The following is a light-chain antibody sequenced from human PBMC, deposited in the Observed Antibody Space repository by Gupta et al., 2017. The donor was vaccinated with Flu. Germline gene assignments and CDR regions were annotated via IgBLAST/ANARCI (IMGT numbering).Light chain of an antibody. CDR3: QVWDGRDDYDFI. CDR1: NFGIKS. CDR2: DDD. J-gene: IGLJ1*01. Sequence: SSVLTQPPSVSVAPGQTATIPCGGRNFGIKSVHWYQQKPGQAPVLMIYDDDDRPSGVPERFSGSNSGNTATLIIARVEAGDEGDYYCQVWDGRDDYDFIFGTGTTVTV. V-gene: IGLV3-21*02.